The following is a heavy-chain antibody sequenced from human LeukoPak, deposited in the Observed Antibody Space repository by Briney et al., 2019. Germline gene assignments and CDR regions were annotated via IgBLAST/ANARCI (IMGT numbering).Heavy chain of an antibody. Sequence: SGPTLVNPTQTLTLTCTFSGFSLTTSGVGVGWIRQPPGKALEWLALIYWGDDKRYSPSLKSRLTITKDTSKNQVVLTMTNMDPVDTATYYCAHRRNADNGIDSWGQGTLVTVSS. J-gene: IGHJ4*02. CDR2: IYWGDDK. CDR1: GFSLTTSGVG. V-gene: IGHV2-5*02. CDR3: AHRRNADNGIDS. D-gene: IGHD1-14*01.